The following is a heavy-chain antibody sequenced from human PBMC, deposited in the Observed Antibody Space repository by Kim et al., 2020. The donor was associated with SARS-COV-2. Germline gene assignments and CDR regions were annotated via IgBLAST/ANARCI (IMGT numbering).Heavy chain of an antibody. V-gene: IGHV1-69*13. J-gene: IGHJ4*02. CDR1: GGTFSSYA. D-gene: IGHD6-19*01. CDR3: ATGKQWLVPFDY. Sequence: SVKVSCKASGGTFSSYAISWVRQAPGQGLEWMGGIIPIFGTANYAQKFQGRVTITADESTSTAYMELSSLRSEDTAVYYCATGKQWLVPFDYWGQGTLVTVSS. CDR2: IIPIFGTA.